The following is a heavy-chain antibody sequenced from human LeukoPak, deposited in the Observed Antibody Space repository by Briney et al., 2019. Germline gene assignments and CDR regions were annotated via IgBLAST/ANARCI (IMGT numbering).Heavy chain of an antibody. CDR3: AKLSITMVRGVIGPFDY. CDR1: GFTFSSYA. CDR2: ISYDGSNK. J-gene: IGHJ4*02. D-gene: IGHD3-10*01. V-gene: IGHV3-30*04. Sequence: PGRSLRLSCAASGFTFSSYAMHWVRQAPGKGLEWVAVISYDGSNKYCADSVKGRFTISRDNSKNTLYLQMNSLRAEDTAVYYCAKLSITMVRGVIGPFDYWGQGTLVTVSS.